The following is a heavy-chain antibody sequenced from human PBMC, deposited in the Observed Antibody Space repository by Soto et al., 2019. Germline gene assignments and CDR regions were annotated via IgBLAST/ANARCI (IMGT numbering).Heavy chain of an antibody. CDR1: GYTFISSD. CDR2: MNPDSGTT. J-gene: IGHJ4*02. V-gene: IGHV1-8*01. D-gene: IGHD6-13*01. Sequence: QVQLVQSGAEVKKPGASVKVSCKASGYTFISSDISWVRQATGQGLEWMGWMNPDSGTTFYAQEFQGRVTMTRDTSISTAYMELTGLTSEDTAVYYCARGSWAAYWGQGTLVTVSS. CDR3: ARGSWAAY.